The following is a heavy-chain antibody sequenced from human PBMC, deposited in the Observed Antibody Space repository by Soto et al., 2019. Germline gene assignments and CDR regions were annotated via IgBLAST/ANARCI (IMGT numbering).Heavy chain of an antibody. CDR3: ARGYDILSHFDY. D-gene: IGHD3-9*01. CDR2: ISGSGGST. J-gene: IGHJ4*02. CDR1: GFTFSSYA. V-gene: IGHV3-23*01. Sequence: EVQLLESGGGLVQPGGSLRLSCATSGFTFSSYAMSWVRQAPGKGLEWVSPISGSGGSTYYADSVKGRFTISRDNSKNTLYLQINSLRAEDTAGYYGARGYDILSHFDYWGQGTLVTVSS.